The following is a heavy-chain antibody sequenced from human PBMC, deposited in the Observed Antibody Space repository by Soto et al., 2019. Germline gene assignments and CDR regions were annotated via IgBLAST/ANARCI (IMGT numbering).Heavy chain of an antibody. CDR2: ISGSGSGT. Sequence: PGGSLRLSCVASGFTFRDYAMSWVRQAPGKGLEWVSGISGSGSGTYYADSVRGRFGISTDTSTSTAYMELRSLRSDDTAVYYCARVHYGDYHIDWFDPWGQGTLVTVSS. D-gene: IGHD4-17*01. V-gene: IGHV3-23*01. CDR1: GFTFRDYA. CDR3: ARVHYGDYHIDWFDP. J-gene: IGHJ5*02.